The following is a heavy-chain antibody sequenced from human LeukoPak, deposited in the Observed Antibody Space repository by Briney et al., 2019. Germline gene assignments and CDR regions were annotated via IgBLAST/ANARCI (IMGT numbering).Heavy chain of an antibody. D-gene: IGHD6-13*01. CDR3: ARVGYSSSWFVTFFDI. CDR2: MNPNSGNT. Sequence: ASVKVSCKASGYTFTSYDNNWVRQATGQGLEWMGWMNPNSGNTGYAQKFQGRVTITRNTSISTAYMELSSLRSEDTAVYYCARVGYSSSWFVTFFDIWGQGTMVTVSS. V-gene: IGHV1-8*03. CDR1: GYTFTSYD. J-gene: IGHJ3*02.